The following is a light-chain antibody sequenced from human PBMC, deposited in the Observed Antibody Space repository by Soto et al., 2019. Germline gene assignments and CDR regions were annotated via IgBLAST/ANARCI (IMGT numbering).Light chain of an antibody. CDR1: QSISSW. Sequence: DIQMSQSPSTLSASVGDRVTITCRASQSISSWLAWYQQKPGKAPKLLIYKASSLESGVPSRFSGSGSGTEFTLTISSLQTDDFATYYCQQYNSYPLTFGGGTKVDIK. CDR2: KAS. V-gene: IGKV1-5*03. J-gene: IGKJ4*01. CDR3: QQYNSYPLT.